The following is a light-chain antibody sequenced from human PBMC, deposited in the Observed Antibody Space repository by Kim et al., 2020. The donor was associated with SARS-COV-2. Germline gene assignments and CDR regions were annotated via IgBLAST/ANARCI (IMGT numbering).Light chain of an antibody. V-gene: IGKV1-5*03. CDR1: QNMNDY. CDR3: QQYNTYPTT. Sequence: AAVGDRVTLPCRGSQNMNDYLAWYQQKPGKAPNLHIYKASTLERGVPSRFSVSGSGTDFTLTIRSLPPDDFATYYCQQYNTYPTTFGQGTKVEIK. J-gene: IGKJ1*01. CDR2: KAS.